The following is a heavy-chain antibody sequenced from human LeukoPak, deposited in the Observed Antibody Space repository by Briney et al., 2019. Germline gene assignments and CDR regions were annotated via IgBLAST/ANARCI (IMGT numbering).Heavy chain of an antibody. V-gene: IGHV3-33*06. Sequence: QPGGSLRLSCAASGFTFSSFGMHWVRQAPGKGLEWVAIIWYDGSNKYYADSVKGRFTISRDNSKNTLYLQMTSPRAEDTAVYYCANDRVPGIAAPGPFDYWGQGTLVTVSS. CDR3: ANDRVPGIAAPGPFDY. D-gene: IGHD6-13*01. J-gene: IGHJ4*02. CDR2: IWYDGSNK. CDR1: GFTFSSFG.